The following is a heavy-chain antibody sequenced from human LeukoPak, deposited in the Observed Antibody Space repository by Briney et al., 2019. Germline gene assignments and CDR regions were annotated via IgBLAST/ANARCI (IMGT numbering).Heavy chain of an antibody. CDR1: GYTFTTYV. CDR2: LSVYTGNT. Sequence: VASVKVSCKASGYTFTTYVITWVRQAPGQGLDWIGCLSVYTGNTNYAQTLQGRVTITTDTSTSTAYMELRSLRSDDTAMYYCASGGLARFDYWGQGTLVTVSS. D-gene: IGHD3-16*01. CDR3: ASGGLARFDY. V-gene: IGHV1-18*01. J-gene: IGHJ4*02.